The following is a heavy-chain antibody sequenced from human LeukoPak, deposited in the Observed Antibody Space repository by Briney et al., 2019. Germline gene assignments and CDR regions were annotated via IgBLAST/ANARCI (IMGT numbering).Heavy chain of an antibody. CDR1: GFTFSSYG. V-gene: IGHV3-30*02. CDR3: AKATYCSSSSCKPGLYYYYYMDV. J-gene: IGHJ6*03. Sequence: GGSLRLSCAASGFTFSSYGMHWVRQAPGKGLEWVAFIRYDGSNKYYADSVKGRFTISRDNSKNTLYLQMNSLRVEDTAVYYCAKATYCSSSSCKPGLYYYYYMDVWGKGTTVTVSS. CDR2: IRYDGSNK. D-gene: IGHD2-2*01.